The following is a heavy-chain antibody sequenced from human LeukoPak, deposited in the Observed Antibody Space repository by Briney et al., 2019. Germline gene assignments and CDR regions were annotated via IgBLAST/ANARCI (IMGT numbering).Heavy chain of an antibody. Sequence: PGGSLRLSCAASGFILSSYSMSWVRQAPGKGLEWISYISSSSSAIYYADSVKGRFTISRDNAKNSLYLQMNSLRDEDTAMYYCARNLISVAGELDYWGQGALVTVSP. CDR2: ISSSSSAI. CDR1: GFILSSYS. J-gene: IGHJ4*02. CDR3: ARNLISVAGELDY. D-gene: IGHD6-19*01. V-gene: IGHV3-48*02.